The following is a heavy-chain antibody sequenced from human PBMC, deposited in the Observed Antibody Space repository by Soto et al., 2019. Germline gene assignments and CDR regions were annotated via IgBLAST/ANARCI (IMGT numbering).Heavy chain of an antibody. CDR2: FSSGGGTS. CDR3: ARRLTGRTTGDWFDP. V-gene: IGHV3-11*01. D-gene: IGHD1-20*01. Sequence: PGGSLRLSCAASGFIFSDYYMTWIRQAPGKGLEWISDFSSGGGTSYFADSVRGRFTISRDNANNSLYLQMNNLRAEDTAIYYCARRLTGRTTGDWFDPWGQGTLVTVSS. J-gene: IGHJ5*02. CDR1: GFIFSDYY.